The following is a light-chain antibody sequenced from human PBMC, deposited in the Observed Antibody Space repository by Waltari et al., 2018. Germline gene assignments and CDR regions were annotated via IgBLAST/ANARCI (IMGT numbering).Light chain of an antibody. J-gene: IGLJ1*01. CDR1: SIDGGGFNY. Sequence: QSALTQPASVSGSPGQSITISCTGTSIDGGGFNYVSWYQQHPGKAPKLMIYDVSERPSGVSYRFSGSKSGNTASLTISGLQAEDEADYYCSSYTSSSTYVFGTGTKVTVL. CDR3: SSYTSSSTYV. CDR2: DVS. V-gene: IGLV2-14*01.